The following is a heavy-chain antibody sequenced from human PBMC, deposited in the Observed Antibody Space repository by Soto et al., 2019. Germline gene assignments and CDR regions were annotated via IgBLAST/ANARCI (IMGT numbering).Heavy chain of an antibody. CDR1: GGTFSSYA. CDR3: ARHDHELLLYYYYYGMDV. CDR2: IIPILATT. D-gene: IGHD3-10*01. V-gene: IGHV1-69*01. Sequence: QVQLVQSGAEVKEPGSSVKVSCKASGGTFSSYAISWVRQAPGQGLEWMGGIIPILATTKYAQNLQGRVAITADESTSVAYMELSSLKYDDTAVYYCARHDHELLLYYYYYGMDVWVQGTTVTVSS. J-gene: IGHJ6*02.